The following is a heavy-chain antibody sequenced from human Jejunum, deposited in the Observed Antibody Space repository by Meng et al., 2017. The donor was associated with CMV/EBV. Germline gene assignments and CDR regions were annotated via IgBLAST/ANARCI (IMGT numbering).Heavy chain of an antibody. D-gene: IGHD2-15*01. J-gene: IGHJ4*02. Sequence: FTGYSRHWVRQAPGQGLEWMGWINPDTGSVTNSAQKFQGRVTVTSDTSMSTAYMELSSLRSDDTAVYYCTQTSGRNCRSGSCYSFDYWGQGTLVTVSS. CDR2: INPDTGSVT. CDR3: TQTSGRNCRSGSCYSFDY. V-gene: IGHV1-2*02. CDR1: FTGYS.